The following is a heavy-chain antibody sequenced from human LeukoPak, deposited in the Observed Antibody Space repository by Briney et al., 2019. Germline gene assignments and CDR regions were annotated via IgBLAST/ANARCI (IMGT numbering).Heavy chain of an antibody. CDR3: AKLPVGYDILTGYYGTFDY. J-gene: IGHJ4*02. D-gene: IGHD3-9*01. Sequence: PGGSLRLSCAASGFTFSSYAMSWVRQAPGKGLEWVSAISGSGGSTYYADSVKGRFTISRDNSKNTLYLQMNSLRAEDRAVYYCAKLPVGYDILTGYYGTFDYWGQGTLVTVSS. CDR1: GFTFSSYA. CDR2: ISGSGGST. V-gene: IGHV3-23*01.